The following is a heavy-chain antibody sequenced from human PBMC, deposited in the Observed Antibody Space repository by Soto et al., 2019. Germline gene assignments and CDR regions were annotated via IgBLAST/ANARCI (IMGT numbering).Heavy chain of an antibody. CDR1: GFSFSSYG. CDR3: AKHMTAYGPRALDS. J-gene: IGHJ4*02. D-gene: IGHD2-21*02. CDR2: FSGGGGGT. Sequence: PGGSLRLSCATSGFSFSSYGMSWVRQAPGQGLQWVSAFSGGGGGTDYADAVKGRFTILRDNSKNTLYVQMTNLRVDDTAVYYCAKHMTAYGPRALDSWGQGTLVTVSS. V-gene: IGHV3-23*01.